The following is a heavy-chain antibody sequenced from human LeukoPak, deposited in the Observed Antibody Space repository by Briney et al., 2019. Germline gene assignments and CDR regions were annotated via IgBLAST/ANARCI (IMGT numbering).Heavy chain of an antibody. CDR3: ARVFGGFWNAGNYFDY. J-gene: IGHJ4*02. V-gene: IGHV1-69*13. CDR2: IIPIFGTA. Sequence: ASVKVSCKVSGYTLTELSMHWVRQAPGKGLEWMGGIIPIFGTANYAQKFQGRVTITADESTSTAYMELSSLRSEDTAVYYCARVFGGFWNAGNYFDYWGQGTLVTVSS. CDR1: GYTLTELS. D-gene: IGHD1-1*01.